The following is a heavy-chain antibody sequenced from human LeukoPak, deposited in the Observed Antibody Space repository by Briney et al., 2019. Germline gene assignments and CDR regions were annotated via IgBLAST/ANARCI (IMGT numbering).Heavy chain of an antibody. CDR2: INSDGSST. V-gene: IGHV3-74*03. CDR3: ARAGYSSSFIDY. CDR1: GFTFSTFW. D-gene: IGHD6-6*01. J-gene: IGHJ4*02. Sequence: GGSLRLSCAASGFTFSTFWMHWVRQAPGKGLVWVSGINSDGSSTTYADSVKGRFTISRDNSKNTLYLQMNSLRAEDTAVYYCARAGYSSSFIDYWGQGTLVTVSS.